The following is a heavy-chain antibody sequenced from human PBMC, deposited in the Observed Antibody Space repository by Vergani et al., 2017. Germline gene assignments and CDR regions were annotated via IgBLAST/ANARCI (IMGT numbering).Heavy chain of an antibody. D-gene: IGHD6-13*01. V-gene: IGHV4-31*03. CDR1: GGSISSGGYY. CDR2: IYYSGST. CDR3: ARRPDSSSWYPFDY. Sequence: QVQLQESGPGLVKPSQTLSLTCTVSGGSISSGGYYWSWIRQHPGKGLEWIGYIYYSGSTYYNPSLKSRVTISVDTSKNQFSLRLSSVTAADTAVYDCARRPDSSSWYPFDYWGQGTLVTVSS. J-gene: IGHJ4*02.